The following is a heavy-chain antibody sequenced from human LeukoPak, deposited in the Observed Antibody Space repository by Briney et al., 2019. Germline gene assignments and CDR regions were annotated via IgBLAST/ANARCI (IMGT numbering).Heavy chain of an antibody. J-gene: IGHJ4*02. Sequence: AVKVSCKASGGTFSIYAISWVRQAPGQGLEWMGGIIPIFGTANYAQKFQGRVTITADKSTSTAYMELSSLRSEDTAVYYCAREKEGLLTFDYWGQGTLVTVSS. V-gene: IGHV1-69*06. D-gene: IGHD3-10*01. CDR3: AREKEGLLTFDY. CDR1: GGTFSIYA. CDR2: IIPIFGTA.